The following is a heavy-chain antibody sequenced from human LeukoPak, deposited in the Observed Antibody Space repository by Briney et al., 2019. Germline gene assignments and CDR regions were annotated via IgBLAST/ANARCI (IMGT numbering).Heavy chain of an antibody. V-gene: IGHV3-23*01. CDR3: THKTGFDY. CDR1: GFTFSNAA. Sequence: GGSLRLSCAASGFTFSNAAMSWVRQAPGNGLEWVSTISDNGASTFYADSVKGRFTISRDNSKNTLYLQMNSLRAEDTAVYFCTHKTGFDYWGQGTLVTVSS. CDR2: ISDNGAST. J-gene: IGHJ4*02.